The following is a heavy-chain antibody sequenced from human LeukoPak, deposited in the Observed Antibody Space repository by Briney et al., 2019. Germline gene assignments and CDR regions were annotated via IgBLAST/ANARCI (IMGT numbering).Heavy chain of an antibody. CDR3: XREGRDGYNQIDY. D-gene: IGHD5-24*01. V-gene: IGHV3-30*04. Sequence: GGSLRLSCAASGFTFSSYVMHWVRQAPGKGLEWVAIISYDGSNEYYADSVKGRFTISRDNSKNTLYLQMNSLRAADTAVYYCXREGRDGYNQIDYWGQGTLVTVSS. CDR1: GFTFSSYV. CDR2: ISYDGSNE. J-gene: IGHJ4*02.